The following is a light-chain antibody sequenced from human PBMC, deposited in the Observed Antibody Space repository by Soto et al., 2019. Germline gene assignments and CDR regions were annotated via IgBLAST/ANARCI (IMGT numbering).Light chain of an antibody. V-gene: IGKV3-15*01. CDR2: GAS. J-gene: IGKJ1*01. Sequence: EIVMTQSPATLSVSPGERATLSCRASQSVSSNLAWYQQKPGQALRLLIYGASTRATGIPARFSGSGSGTEFTLTISSLQSEDFAVYYCQQYNYWWTFGVGTKVEIK. CDR1: QSVSSN. CDR3: QQYNYWWT.